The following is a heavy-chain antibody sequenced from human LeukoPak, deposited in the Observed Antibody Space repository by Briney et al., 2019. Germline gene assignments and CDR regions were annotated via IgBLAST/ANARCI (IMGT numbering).Heavy chain of an antibody. CDR1: GGSISSYY. J-gene: IGHJ4*02. V-gene: IGHV4-59*01. D-gene: IGHD5-18*01. CDR2: IYYSGST. Sequence: SETLYLTCTVSGGSISSYYWSWIRQPPGKALEWIGYIYYSGSTNYNPSLKSRVTISVDTSKNQFSLKLSYVTAADTAVYYCARDQRYSSYFDYWGQGTLVTVSS. CDR3: ARDQRYSSYFDY.